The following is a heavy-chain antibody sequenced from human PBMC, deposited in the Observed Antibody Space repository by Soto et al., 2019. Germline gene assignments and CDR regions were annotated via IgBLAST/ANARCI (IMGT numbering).Heavy chain of an antibody. D-gene: IGHD1-26*01. CDR1: GGSVSSGSYY. CDR2: IYYSGST. V-gene: IGHV4-61*01. CDR3: ARGLFSETHYSGGWYFFDY. Sequence: PSETLSLTCTVSGGSVSSGSYYWSWIRQPPGKGLEWIGYIYYSGSTNYNPSLKSRVTISVDTSKNQFSLKLSSVTAADTAVYYCARGLFSETHYSGGWYFFDYWGQGTLVTVSS. J-gene: IGHJ4*02.